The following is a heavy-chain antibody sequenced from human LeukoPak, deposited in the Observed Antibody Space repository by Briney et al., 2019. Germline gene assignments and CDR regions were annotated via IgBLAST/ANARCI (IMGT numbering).Heavy chain of an antibody. CDR1: GGSISSSNW. J-gene: IGHJ6*03. Sequence: PSGTLSLTCAVSGGSISSSNWWSWVRQPPGKGLEWIGEIYHSRSTNYNPSLKSRVTISVDKSKNQFSLKLSSVTAADTAVYYCARLPLSMGQRDYYYYYMDVWGKGTTVTVSS. V-gene: IGHV4-4*02. CDR3: ARLPLSMGQRDYYYYYMDV. D-gene: IGHD2/OR15-2a*01. CDR2: IYHSRST.